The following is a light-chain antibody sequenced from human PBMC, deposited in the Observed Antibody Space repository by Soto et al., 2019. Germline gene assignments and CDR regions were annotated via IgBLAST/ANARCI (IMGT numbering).Light chain of an antibody. Sequence: EIVLTQSPGTLSLSPGESATLSCRAGQSVYSKYLAWYQQKPGQAPRLLIYGASSRASGIPDRFSGSGSGTDFTLTISRLEPEDFAVYYCQHHGGSPITFGQGTRLEIK. J-gene: IGKJ5*01. CDR1: QSVYSKY. CDR2: GAS. CDR3: QHHGGSPIT. V-gene: IGKV3-20*01.